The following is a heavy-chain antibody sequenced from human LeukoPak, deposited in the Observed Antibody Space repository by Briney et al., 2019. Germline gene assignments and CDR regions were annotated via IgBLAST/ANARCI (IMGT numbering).Heavy chain of an antibody. V-gene: IGHV3-23*01. CDR2: ISGSGGST. Sequence: PGGSLRLSCAASGFTFSSYAMSWVRQAQGKGLEWVSAISGSGGSTYYADSVKGRFTISRDNSKNTLYLQMNSLRAEDTAVYYCAKAPAYYYDSSGYRDYWGQGTLVTVSS. CDR3: AKAPAYYYDSSGYRDY. D-gene: IGHD3-22*01. CDR1: GFTFSSYA. J-gene: IGHJ4*02.